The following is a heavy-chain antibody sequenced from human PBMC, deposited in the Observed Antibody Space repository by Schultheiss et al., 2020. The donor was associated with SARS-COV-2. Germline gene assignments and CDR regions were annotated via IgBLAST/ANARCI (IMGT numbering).Heavy chain of an antibody. V-gene: IGHV4-4*07. CDR1: GGSISSYY. CDR2: IYTSGST. CDR3: ARRPSLGGTIWFDP. D-gene: IGHD3-16*01. J-gene: IGHJ5*02. Sequence: SETLSLTCTVSGGSISSYYWSWIRQPAGKGLEWIGRIYTSGSTYYNPSLKSRVTISVDTSKNQFSLQLNSVTPEDTAVYYCARRPSLGGTIWFDPWGQGTLVTVSS.